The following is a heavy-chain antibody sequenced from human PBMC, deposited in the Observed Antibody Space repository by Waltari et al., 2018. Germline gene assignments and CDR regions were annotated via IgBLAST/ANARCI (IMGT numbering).Heavy chain of an antibody. V-gene: IGHV3-21*01. J-gene: IGHJ3*02. CDR1: GFPFSSYS. CDR3: ARDLATVRAFDI. CDR2: ISSSSSYI. Sequence: EVQLVESGGGLVKHGGSLRLSCAAHGFPFSSYSMTWVRQAPGKGLEWVSSISSSSSYIYYADSVKGRFTISRDNAKNSLYLQMNSLRAEDTAVYYCARDLATVRAFDIWGQGTMVTVSS. D-gene: IGHD4-4*01.